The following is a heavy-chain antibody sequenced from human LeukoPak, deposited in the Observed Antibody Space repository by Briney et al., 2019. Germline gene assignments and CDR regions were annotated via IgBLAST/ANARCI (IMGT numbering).Heavy chain of an antibody. CDR1: GGSISSYY. V-gene: IGHV4-59*01. CDR2: IYYSGST. CDR3: ARDKGRWYRAFDI. D-gene: IGHD6-13*01. Sequence: SETLSLTCTVSGGSISSYYWSWIRQPPGKGLEWIGYIYYSGSTNYNPSLKSRVTISVDTSKNQFSLKLSSVTAADAAVYYCARDKGRWYRAFDIWGQGTMVTVSS. J-gene: IGHJ3*02.